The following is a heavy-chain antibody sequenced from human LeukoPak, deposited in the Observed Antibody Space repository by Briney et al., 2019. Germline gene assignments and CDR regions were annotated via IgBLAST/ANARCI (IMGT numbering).Heavy chain of an antibody. CDR2: ISYSVTT. J-gene: IGHJ4*02. Sequence: SETLSLTCNVSGASMSSNYWSWIRQPPGKGLEWIASISYSVTTYYSPSLRSRVTISVDTSRNQFSLKLSSVTAADTAVYYCARHLRGATIYYDFWGQGTLVTVSS. D-gene: IGHD1-26*01. V-gene: IGHV4-39*01. CDR1: GASMSSNY. CDR3: ARHLRGATIYYDF.